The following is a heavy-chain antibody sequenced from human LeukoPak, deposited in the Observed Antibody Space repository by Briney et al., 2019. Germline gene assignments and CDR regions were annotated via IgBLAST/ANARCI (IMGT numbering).Heavy chain of an antibody. J-gene: IGHJ3*02. CDR2: IYYSGST. CDR1: GGSIFTDDIY. Sequence: PSETLSLTCTVSGGSIFTDDIYWSWIRQPQGRGLEWIGYIYYSGSTYYNPSLKSRVTISVDTSKNQFSLKLSSVTAADTAVYYCARQSHITVIVVKLRAFDIWGQGTMVTVSS. CDR3: ARQSHITVIVVKLRAFDI. V-gene: IGHV4-30-4*01. D-gene: IGHD3-22*01.